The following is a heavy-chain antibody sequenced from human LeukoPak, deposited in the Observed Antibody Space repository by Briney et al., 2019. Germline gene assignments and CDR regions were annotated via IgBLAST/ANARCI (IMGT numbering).Heavy chain of an antibody. D-gene: IGHD5-24*01. CDR2: IYYSGST. J-gene: IGHJ4*02. V-gene: IGHV4-59*01. CDR3: ARTVATIPPEPFDY. Sequence: SETLSLTCTVSGGSISSYYWSWIRQPPGKGLEWIGYIYYSGSTNYNPSLKSRVTISVDTSKNQFSLKLSSVPAADTAVYYCARTVATIPPEPFDYWGQGTMVTVSS. CDR1: GGSISSYY.